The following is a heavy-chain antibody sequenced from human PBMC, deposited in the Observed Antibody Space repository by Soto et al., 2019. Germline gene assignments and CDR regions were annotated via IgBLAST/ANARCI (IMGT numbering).Heavy chain of an antibody. D-gene: IGHD6-19*01. CDR1: GFTFSSYW. Sequence: EVQLVESGGGLVQPGGSLRLSCAASGFTFSSYWMHWVRQAPGKGLVWVSRINSDGSSTSYADSVKGRFTISRDNAKNKLYLQMDSLRAEDTAVYYCAVAVAGPTAIGYWGQGPLVTVSS. V-gene: IGHV3-74*01. J-gene: IGHJ4*02. CDR2: INSDGSST. CDR3: AVAVAGPTAIGY.